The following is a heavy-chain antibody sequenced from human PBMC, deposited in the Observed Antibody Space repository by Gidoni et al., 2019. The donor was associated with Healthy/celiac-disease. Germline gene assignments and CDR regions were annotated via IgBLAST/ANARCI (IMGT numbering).Heavy chain of an antibody. Sequence: QVQLQQWGAGLLKPSETLSLTCAVYGGSFSGYYWSWIRQPPGKGLEWIGEINHSGSTNYNPSLKSRVTISVDTSKNQFSLKLSSVTAADTAVYYCARSAPHIAAAGNYMDVWGKGTTVTVSS. CDR3: ARSAPHIAAAGNYMDV. D-gene: IGHD6-13*01. CDR1: GGSFSGYY. J-gene: IGHJ6*03. V-gene: IGHV4-34*01. CDR2: INHSGST.